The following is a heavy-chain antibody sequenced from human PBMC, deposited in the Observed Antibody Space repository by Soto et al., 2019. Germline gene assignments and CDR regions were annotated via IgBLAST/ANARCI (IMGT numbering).Heavy chain of an antibody. J-gene: IGHJ6*02. CDR1: GYTFTSYA. D-gene: IGHD2-21*01. V-gene: IGHV1-3*01. CDR3: ARSGGVHSIPAHYYYYYYGMDV. CDR2: INVGNGDT. Sequence: QVQLVQSGAEVKRPGTSVKVSCKASGYTFTSYAVQWVRQAPGQRLEWMGWINVGNGDTKYSLKFQGRVSITRDTSANTAAMELSSMRSEDTAVYYCARSGGVHSIPAHYYYYYYGMDVWGQGTTVTVSS.